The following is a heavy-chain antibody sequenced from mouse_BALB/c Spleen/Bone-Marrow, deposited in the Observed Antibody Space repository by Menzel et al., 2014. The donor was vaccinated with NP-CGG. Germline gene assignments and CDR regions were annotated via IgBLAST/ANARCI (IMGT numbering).Heavy chain of an antibody. CDR3: XXXXXXXXFDX. CDR1: GYSFTGYT. Sequence: EVQLQQSGPELVKPGASMKISCKASGYSFTGYTMNXVKQSXGKNXXWVGLINPYXGXTSYNQKFKGKATLTVDKSSSTAYMEXLSLTSEDSXXXXXXXXXXXXXFDXWGXGTTLTVSS. CDR2: INPYXGXT. J-gene: IGHJ2*01. V-gene: IGHV1-31*01.